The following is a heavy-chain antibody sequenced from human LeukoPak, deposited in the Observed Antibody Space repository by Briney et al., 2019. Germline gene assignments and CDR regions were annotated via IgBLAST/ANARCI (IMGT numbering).Heavy chain of an antibody. J-gene: IGHJ4*02. D-gene: IGHD6-13*01. CDR1: AFTFDDYA. V-gene: IGHV3-9*01. CDR2: ISWNSGSI. CDR3: AKVAAAGPSIDYFDY. Sequence: LSLSSAASAFTFDDYAMHWDRQAQGQGLEWVLGISWNSGSIGYEDSVKGRFTISRDNAKNALYLQMNSLRAEDTALYYCAKVAAAGPSIDYFDYWGQGTLVTVSS.